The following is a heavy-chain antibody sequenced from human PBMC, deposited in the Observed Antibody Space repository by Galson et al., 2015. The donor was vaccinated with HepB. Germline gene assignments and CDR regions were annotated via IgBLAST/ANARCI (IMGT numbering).Heavy chain of an antibody. D-gene: IGHD4-23*01. CDR1: RYSISSGYY. J-gene: IGHJ3*02. V-gene: IGHV4-38-2*01. Sequence: LSLTCAVSRYSISSGYYWGWIRQSPGKGLEWIGTIYHSGNSYYNPSLKSRVTISVDTSKNQFSLKLSSVTAADTAVYYCARGFTVEDAFDIWGQGTRVTVSS. CDR2: IYHSGNS. CDR3: ARGFTVEDAFDI.